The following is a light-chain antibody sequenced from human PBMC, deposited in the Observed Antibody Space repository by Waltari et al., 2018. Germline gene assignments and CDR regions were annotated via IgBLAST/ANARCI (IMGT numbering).Light chain of an antibody. CDR1: QGVGKY. J-gene: IGKJ1*01. V-gene: IGKV3-20*01. Sequence: DIVLKQSPGTLSLSPGERATLSCRASQGVGKYLAWYQQRPGHAPRLLLYHTAIRATGIPDRFSGSGYGTDFSLTISRLEPEDFAVYYCQKYDFLPATFGQGTMVEIK. CDR2: HTA. CDR3: QKYDFLPAT.